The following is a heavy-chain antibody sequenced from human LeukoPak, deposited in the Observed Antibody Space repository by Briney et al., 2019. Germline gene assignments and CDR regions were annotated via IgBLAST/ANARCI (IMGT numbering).Heavy chain of an antibody. J-gene: IGHJ5*02. D-gene: IGHD1-26*01. V-gene: IGHV1-18*01. Sequence: ASVKVSCKASGYTFTSYGISWVRQAPGQGLEWMGWISAYNGNTNYAQKLQGRVTMTTDTSTSTAYMELRSLRSDDTAVYYCARDAPYSGSYGVHWFDPWGQGTLVTVSS. CDR1: GYTFTSYG. CDR2: ISAYNGNT. CDR3: ARDAPYSGSYGVHWFDP.